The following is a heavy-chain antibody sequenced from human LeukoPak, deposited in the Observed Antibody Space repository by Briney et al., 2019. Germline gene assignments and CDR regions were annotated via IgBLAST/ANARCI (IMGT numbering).Heavy chain of an antibody. CDR1: GFTFSSYA. J-gene: IGHJ4*02. Sequence: GGSLRLSCAASGFTFSSYAMGWVRQAPGKGLEWVSSISGSGGSTYYADSVKGRFTISRDNSKNTLYLQMNSLRAEDTAVYYCATGDYSNFYPEFDYWGQGTLVTVSS. D-gene: IGHD4-11*01. V-gene: IGHV3-23*01. CDR3: ATGDYSNFYPEFDY. CDR2: ISGSGGST.